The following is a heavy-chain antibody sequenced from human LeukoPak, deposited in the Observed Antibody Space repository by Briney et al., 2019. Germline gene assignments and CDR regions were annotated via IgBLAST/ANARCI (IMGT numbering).Heavy chain of an antibody. CDR2: INPNSGGT. CDR1: GYTFTGYY. Sequence: ASVKVSCKASGYTFTGYYMHWVRQAPGQGLEWMGRINPNSGGTNYAQKFQGRVTMTRDTFISTAYMELSRLRSDDTAVYYCARPADITMIVVASRGVDYWGQGTLVTVSS. J-gene: IGHJ4*02. V-gene: IGHV1-2*06. D-gene: IGHD3-22*01. CDR3: ARPADITMIVVASRGVDY.